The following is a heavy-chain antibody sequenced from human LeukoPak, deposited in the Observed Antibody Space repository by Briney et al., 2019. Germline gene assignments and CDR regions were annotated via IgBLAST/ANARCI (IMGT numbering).Heavy chain of an antibody. CDR3: ARDSAGVGATTGWFDP. D-gene: IGHD1-26*01. J-gene: IGHJ5*02. V-gene: IGHV3-48*03. CDR1: GFTFSSYE. Sequence: GGSLRLSCAASGFTFSSYEMNWVRQAPGKGLEWVSYTSSSGSTIYYADSVKGRFTISRDNAKNSLYLQMNSLRAEDTAVYYCARDSAGVGATTGWFDPWGQGTLVTVSS. CDR2: TSSSGSTI.